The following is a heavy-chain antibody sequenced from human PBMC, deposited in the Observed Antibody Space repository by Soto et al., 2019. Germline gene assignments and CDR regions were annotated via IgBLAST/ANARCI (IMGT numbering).Heavy chain of an antibody. D-gene: IGHD6-13*01. V-gene: IGHV4-34*01. CDR2: INHSGST. J-gene: IGHJ5*02. CDR3: ARPKTIGAAAGKGWFDP. CDR1: GGSFRGYY. Sequence: SETLSLTCAVYGGSFRGYYWSWIRQPPGKGLEWIGEINHSGSTNYNPSLKSRVTISVDTSKNQFSLKLSSVTAADTAVYYCARPKTIGAAAGKGWFDPWGQGTLVT.